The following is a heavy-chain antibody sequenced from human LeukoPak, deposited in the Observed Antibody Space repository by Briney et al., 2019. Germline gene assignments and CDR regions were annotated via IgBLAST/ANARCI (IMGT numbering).Heavy chain of an antibody. V-gene: IGHV3-21*01. Sequence: GVSLRLSCAASGFTFSTYSMNWVRQAPGKGLEWVSSISSSSSYIYYADSVKGRFTISRDNAKNSLYLQMNSLRAEDTAVYYCASDPRALRLQSYYYYYMDVWGKGTTVTVSS. D-gene: IGHD5-12*01. J-gene: IGHJ6*03. CDR1: GFTFSTYS. CDR2: ISSSSSYI. CDR3: ASDPRALRLQSYYYYYMDV.